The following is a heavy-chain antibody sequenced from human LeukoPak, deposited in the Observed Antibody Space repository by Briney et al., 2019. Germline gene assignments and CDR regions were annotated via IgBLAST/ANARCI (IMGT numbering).Heavy chain of an antibody. CDR3: ARSSGWYHPV. CDR1: GGSISSGSYY. CDR2: IYTNGST. V-gene: IGHV4-61*02. J-gene: IGHJ6*04. Sequence: SQTLSLTCTVSGGSISSGSYYWSWIRQPAGKGLEWIGRIYTNGSTNYNPSLKSRVTISVDTSKNQFSLKLSSVTAADTAVYYCARSSGWYHPVWGKGTTVTVSS. D-gene: IGHD6-19*01.